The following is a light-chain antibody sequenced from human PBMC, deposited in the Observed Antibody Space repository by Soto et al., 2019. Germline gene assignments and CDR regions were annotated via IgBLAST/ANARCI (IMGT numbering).Light chain of an antibody. CDR2: KAS. CDR3: QQYTSYA. J-gene: IGKJ2*01. Sequence: DIQMTQSPSTLSASVGDRVTITCRASQSISSWLAWYQQKPGKAPKLLIYKASTLQSGVPSRFSGSGAGTEFTLNISSLQPDDFATNYCQQYTSYAVGQGTNLEIK. V-gene: IGKV1-5*03. CDR1: QSISSW.